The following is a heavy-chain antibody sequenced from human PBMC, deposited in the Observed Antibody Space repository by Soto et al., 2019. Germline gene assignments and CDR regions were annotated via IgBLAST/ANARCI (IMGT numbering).Heavy chain of an antibody. CDR3: TTDHGPVAGNAYDY. CDR2: FDPEDGET. CDR1: GYTLTELS. Sequence: ASVKVSCKVSGYTLTELSMHWVRQAPGKGLEWMGGFDPEDGETIYAQKFQGRVTMTEDTSTDTAYMELSSLRSEDTAVYYCTTDHGPVAGNAYDYWGQGTMVTVYS. J-gene: IGHJ4*02. V-gene: IGHV1-24*01. D-gene: IGHD6-19*01.